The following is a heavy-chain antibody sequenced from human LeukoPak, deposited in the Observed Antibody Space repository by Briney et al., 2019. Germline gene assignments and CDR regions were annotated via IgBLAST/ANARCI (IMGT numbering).Heavy chain of an antibody. CDR1: GGSLRGFY. V-gene: IGHV4-59*01. D-gene: IGHD6-13*01. CDR3: ARRAGYTSSWYEY. J-gene: IGHJ4*02. CDR2: IYYSGST. Sequence: KPSETLSLTCTVSGGSLRGFYWCWSRHPPGEGLGWIGYIYYSGSTNYNPSLKSRVTISVDTAKNQLSLKLSSVTAADTAVYYCARRAGYTSSWYEYWGQGTLVTVSS.